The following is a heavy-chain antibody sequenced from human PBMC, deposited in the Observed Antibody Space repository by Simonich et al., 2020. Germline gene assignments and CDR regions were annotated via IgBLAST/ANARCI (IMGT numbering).Heavy chain of an antibody. D-gene: IGHD2-21*02. CDR1: GYSISSGYY. Sequence: QVQLQESGPGLVKPSETLSLTCAVSGYSISSGYYWGWIRQPPGKGLEWIGSTYHSGSTYYNPSLKSRVTISVDTSKNQFSLKLSSVTAADTAVYYCARDYYGGNYYFDYWGQGTLVTVSS. CDR3: ARDYYGGNYYFDY. J-gene: IGHJ4*02. CDR2: TYHSGST. V-gene: IGHV4-38-2*02.